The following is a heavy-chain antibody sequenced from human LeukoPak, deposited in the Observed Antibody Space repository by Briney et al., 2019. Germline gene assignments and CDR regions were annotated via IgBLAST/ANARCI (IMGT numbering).Heavy chain of an antibody. CDR1: GFTFSSYS. CDR3: ARGSYESSGYSFDY. V-gene: IGHV3-48*02. CDR2: ISSSSTTI. J-gene: IGHJ4*02. D-gene: IGHD3-22*01. Sequence: GGSLRLSCAASGFTFSSYSMNWVRQAPGKGLEWVSYISSSSTTIYYADSVKGRFTISRDNAKNSLYLQMNSLRDEDTAVFYCARGSYESSGYSFDYGGQGSLVTVSS.